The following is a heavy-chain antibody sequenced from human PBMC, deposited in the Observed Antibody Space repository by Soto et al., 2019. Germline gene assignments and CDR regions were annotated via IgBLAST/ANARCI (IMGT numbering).Heavy chain of an antibody. CDR2: ISSSGSTI. D-gene: IGHD3-22*01. Sequence: GGSLRLSCAASGFTFSSYEMNWVRQAPGKGLEWVSYISSSGSTIYYADSVEGRFTISRDNAKNSLYLQMNSLRAEDTAVYYCARAYYYYDSSGFDYWGQGTLVTVSS. CDR1: GFTFSSYE. V-gene: IGHV3-48*03. CDR3: ARAYYYYDSSGFDY. J-gene: IGHJ4*02.